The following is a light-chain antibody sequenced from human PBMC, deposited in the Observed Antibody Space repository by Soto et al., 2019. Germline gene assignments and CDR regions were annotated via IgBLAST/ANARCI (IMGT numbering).Light chain of an antibody. CDR2: GAS. J-gene: IGKJ3*01. V-gene: IGKV3-15*01. Sequence: EIVMTQSPATLPVSPGERATLSCRASQSVRNNLAWYQQKPGQAPSLLIYGASTRATGIPDRFSGSGSGTEFTLTINSLQSEDFAVYFCQQYDNLPLTFGPGTRWIS. CDR1: QSVRNN. CDR3: QQYDNLPLT.